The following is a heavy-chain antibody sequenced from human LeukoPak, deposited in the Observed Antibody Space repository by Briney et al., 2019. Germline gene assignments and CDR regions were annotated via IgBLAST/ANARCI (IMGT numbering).Heavy chain of an antibody. CDR2: IYSGGST. CDR3: ARVGDYYDSSGYYY. CDR1: GFTFSSYS. J-gene: IGHJ4*02. D-gene: IGHD3-22*01. V-gene: IGHV3-66*01. Sequence: PGGSLRLSCAASGFTFSSYSMNWVRQAPGKGLEWVSVIYSGGSTYYADSVKGRFTISRDNSKNTLYLQMNSLRAEDTAVYYCARVGDYYDSSGYYYWGQGTLVTVSS.